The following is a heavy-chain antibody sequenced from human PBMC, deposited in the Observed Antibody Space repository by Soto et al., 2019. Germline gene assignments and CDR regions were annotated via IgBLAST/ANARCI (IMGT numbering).Heavy chain of an antibody. V-gene: IGHV1-69*13. CDR1: GGTFSSYA. CDR3: ARFLRGQYNWFDP. CDR2: IIPIFGTA. J-gene: IGHJ5*02. D-gene: IGHD3-10*01. Sequence: SVKVSCKASGGTFSSYAISWVRQAPGQGLEWMGGIIPIFGTANYAQKFQGRVTITADESTSTAYMELSSLRSEDTAVYYCARFLRGQYNWFDPWGQGTLVTVSS.